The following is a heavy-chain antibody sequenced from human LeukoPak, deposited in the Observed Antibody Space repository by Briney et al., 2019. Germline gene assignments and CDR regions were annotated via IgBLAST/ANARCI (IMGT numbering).Heavy chain of an antibody. Sequence: SETLSLTCTVSGDSISRSTYYWAWIRQPPGKGLEWIGSVYYGRSPYFNPSLESRATISVDTSKNHFSLKMSSVTAADTAVYYCARSSGAGTLSYWGQGTLVTVSS. CDR3: ARSSGAGTLSY. J-gene: IGHJ4*02. V-gene: IGHV4-39*02. D-gene: IGHD6-25*01. CDR2: VYYGRSP. CDR1: GDSISRSTYY.